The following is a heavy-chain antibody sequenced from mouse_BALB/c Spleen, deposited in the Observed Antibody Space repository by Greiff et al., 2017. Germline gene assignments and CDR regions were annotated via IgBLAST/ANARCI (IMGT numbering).Heavy chain of an antibody. V-gene: IGHV14-4*02. CDR1: GFNIKDYY. D-gene: IGHD2-4*01. Sequence: VQLQQSGAELVRSGASVKLSCTASGFNIKDYYMHWVKQRPEQGLEWIGWIDPENGDTEYAPKFQGKATMTADTSSNTAYLQLSSLTSEDTAVYHCNALRLRLFAYWGQGTLVTVSA. CDR3: NALRLRLFAY. CDR2: IDPENGDT. J-gene: IGHJ3*01.